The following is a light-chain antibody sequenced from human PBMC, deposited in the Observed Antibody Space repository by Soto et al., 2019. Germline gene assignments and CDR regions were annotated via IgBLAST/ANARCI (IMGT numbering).Light chain of an antibody. V-gene: IGLV1-44*01. Sequence: QSVLTQPPSASGTPGQRVTISCSGSSSNIGSNTVNWYQQLPGTAPKLLIYSNNQRPSGVPARFSGSKSGTSASLAISGLQSEDEADYYCAAWDDSLKGYVFGTGTKLTVL. CDR1: SSNIGSNT. J-gene: IGLJ1*01. CDR2: SNN. CDR3: AAWDDSLKGYV.